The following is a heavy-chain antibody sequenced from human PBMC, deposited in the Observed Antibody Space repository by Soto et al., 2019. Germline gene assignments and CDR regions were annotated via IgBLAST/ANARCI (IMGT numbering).Heavy chain of an antibody. V-gene: IGHV3-23*01. D-gene: IGHD6-13*01. CDR2: ISGSGGST. J-gene: IGHJ3*02. CDR1: GFTFSSYS. Sequence: GGSLRLSCAASGFTFSSYSMSWVRQAPGKGLEWVSAISGSGGSTYYADSVKGRFTISRDNSKNTLYLQMNSLRAEDTAVYYCAKDPYNLSWYDAFDIWGQGTMVTVSS. CDR3: AKDPYNLSWYDAFDI.